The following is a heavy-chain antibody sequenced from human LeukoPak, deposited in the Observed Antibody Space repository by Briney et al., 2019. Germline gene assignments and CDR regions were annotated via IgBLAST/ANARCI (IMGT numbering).Heavy chain of an antibody. CDR2: IYYSGST. D-gene: IGHD6-19*01. CDR3: ARDRGKYSSGYIDY. V-gene: IGHV4-59*01. J-gene: IGHJ4*02. Sequence: PSGTLSLTCTVSGGSISSYYWSWLRQPPGKGLEWIGYIYYSGSTNYNPSLTSRVTISVDTSKNQFSLKLSSVTAAATAVYYCARDRGKYSSGYIDYWGQGTLVTVSS. CDR1: GGSISSYY.